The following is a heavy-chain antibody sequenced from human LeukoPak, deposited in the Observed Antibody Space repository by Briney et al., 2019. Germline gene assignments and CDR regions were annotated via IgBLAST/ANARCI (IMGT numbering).Heavy chain of an antibody. CDR1: GFTVNTYG. D-gene: IGHD1-7*01. J-gene: IGHJ6*02. V-gene: IGHV3-33*01. CDR2: ISSDESEK. CDR3: GRDRVEGTDSYYFFFYGVDV. Sequence: PGGSLRLSCAASGFTVNTYGMHWVRQAPGKGLEWVALISSDESEKYYADSVKGRFTVSRDSSKNTLYLQMNSLRGEDTGIYYCGRDRVEGTDSYYFFFYGVDVWGQGTTVAVSS.